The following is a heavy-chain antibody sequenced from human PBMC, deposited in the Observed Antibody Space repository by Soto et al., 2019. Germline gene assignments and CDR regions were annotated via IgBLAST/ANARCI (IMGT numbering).Heavy chain of an antibody. V-gene: IGHV4-59*01. J-gene: IGHJ5*02. CDR2: IYYSGST. Sequence: QVQLQESGPGLVKPSETLSLTCTVSGGSISSYYWSWIRQPPGKGLEWIGYIYYSGSTNYNHSLKSRVTISVDTSKNQFSLKLSSVTAADTAVYYCARGYYDFWSGVYNWFDPWGQGTLVTVSS. D-gene: IGHD3-3*01. CDR1: GGSISSYY. CDR3: ARGYYDFWSGVYNWFDP.